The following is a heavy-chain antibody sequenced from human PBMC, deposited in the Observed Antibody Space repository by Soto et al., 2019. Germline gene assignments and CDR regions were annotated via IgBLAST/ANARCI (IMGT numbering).Heavy chain of an antibody. Sequence: EVQLLESGGGLIQPGGSLRLSCVDSEFPFRGSVVNWVRQSPGKGLEWVSGISGSDGTTYYADSVKGRFTISRDNSKNRMDLQMNSLISEDTGVYFCAMATADVLAWGAAFDFWGPGALVTVS. CDR1: EFPFRGSV. CDR2: ISGSDGTT. CDR3: AMATADVLAWGAAFDF. D-gene: IGHD1-26*01. V-gene: IGHV3-23*01. J-gene: IGHJ4*02.